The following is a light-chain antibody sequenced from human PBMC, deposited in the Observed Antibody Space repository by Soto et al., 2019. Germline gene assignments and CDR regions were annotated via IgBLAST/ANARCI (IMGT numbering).Light chain of an antibody. CDR1: QSVSSNF. Sequence: EIVLTQSPGNLSLSPGERATLSCRASQSVSSNFLAWYQQKPGQAPRLLIYGASSRATGIPDRFNGSGSGTDFTLTISRLEPEDFAVSYCHQCANSPPWTFGQGTKVEIK. CDR3: HQCANSPPWT. V-gene: IGKV3-20*01. J-gene: IGKJ1*01. CDR2: GAS.